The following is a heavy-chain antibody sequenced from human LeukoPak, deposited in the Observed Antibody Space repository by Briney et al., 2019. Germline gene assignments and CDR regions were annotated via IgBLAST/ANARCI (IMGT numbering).Heavy chain of an antibody. CDR1: GYTFTGYY. CDR2: INPNSGGT. CDR3: ARQPSYYDILTGYVDYYYGMDV. J-gene: IGHJ6*02. V-gene: IGHV1-2*02. Sequence: ASVKVCCKASGYTFTGYYMHWVRQAPGQGLEWMGWINPNSGGTNYAQKFQGRVTMTRDTSISTAYMELSRLRSDDTAVYYCARQPSYYDILTGYVDYYYGMDVWGQGTTVTVSS. D-gene: IGHD3-9*01.